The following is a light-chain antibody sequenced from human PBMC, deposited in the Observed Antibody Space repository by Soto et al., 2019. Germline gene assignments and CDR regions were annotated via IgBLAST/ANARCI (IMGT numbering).Light chain of an antibody. J-gene: IGKJ1*01. CDR1: QSISRTY. CDR2: ATS. CDR3: RQYGRSGT. Sequence: ENVLTQSPGTLSLSPGERATLSCRASQSISRTYLAWYQQKPVQAPRLLIYATSSRATGIPDRFSGSGSGTDFTLTISRLEPEDFAVYYCRQYGRSGTFGQGTKVDIK. V-gene: IGKV3-20*01.